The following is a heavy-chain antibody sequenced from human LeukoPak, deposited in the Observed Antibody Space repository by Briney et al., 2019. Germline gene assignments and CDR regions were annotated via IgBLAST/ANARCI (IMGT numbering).Heavy chain of an antibody. CDR2: IKQDGSEK. CDR1: GFTFSSYW. Sequence: GGSLRLSCAASGFTFSSYWMSWVRQAPGKGLEWVANIKQDGSEKYYVDSVKGRFTISRDNAKNSLYLQMNSLRAEDTAVYYCAKKTSYYDSSGYYNYWGQGTLVTVSS. CDR3: AKKTSYYDSSGYYNY. J-gene: IGHJ4*02. V-gene: IGHV3-7*01. D-gene: IGHD3-22*01.